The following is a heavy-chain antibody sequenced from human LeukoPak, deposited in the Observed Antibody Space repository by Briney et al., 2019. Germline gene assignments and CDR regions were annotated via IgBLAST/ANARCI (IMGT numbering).Heavy chain of an antibody. CDR1: GFTFRNYW. CDR2: IKEDGSER. V-gene: IGHV3-7*01. J-gene: IGHJ4*02. Sequence: GGSLRLSCRASGFTFRNYWMSWVRQAPGKGLEWVAKIKEDGSERYHVDSVKSRFTISRDNAENSLYLQMNSLRAEDTAVYYCARGGRYFFDNWGQGTLVTVSS. CDR3: ARGGRYFFDN.